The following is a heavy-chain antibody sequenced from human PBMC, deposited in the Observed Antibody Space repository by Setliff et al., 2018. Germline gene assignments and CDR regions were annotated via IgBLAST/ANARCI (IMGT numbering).Heavy chain of an antibody. D-gene: IGHD6-19*01. CDR1: GFIFSTYS. Sequence: GSLRLSCAASGFIFSTYSMNWVRQAPGKGLEWVSSISGSSSTIYYADSVKGRFTISRDNAKNSLYLQMNSLRAEDTAVYYCAREGSSAWYGGGVDYWGQGTLVTVSS. CDR2: ISGSSSTI. V-gene: IGHV3-48*01. J-gene: IGHJ4*02. CDR3: AREGSSAWYGGGVDY.